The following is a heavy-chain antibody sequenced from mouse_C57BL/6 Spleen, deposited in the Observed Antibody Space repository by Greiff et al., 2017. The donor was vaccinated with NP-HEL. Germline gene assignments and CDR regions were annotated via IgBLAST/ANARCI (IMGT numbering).Heavy chain of an antibody. J-gene: IGHJ3*01. CDR2: IHPRDGST. Sequence: VQLQQPGPELVKPGASVKLSCKASGYTFTSYEMNWVKQRPGQGLEWIGRIHPRDGSTKYNEKFKGKATLTVDKSSSTAYMELSSLTSEDSAVYYCAREDCGPWFAYWGKGTLVTVSA. CDR1: GYTFTSYE. V-gene: IGHV1-85*01. CDR3: AREDCGPWFAY.